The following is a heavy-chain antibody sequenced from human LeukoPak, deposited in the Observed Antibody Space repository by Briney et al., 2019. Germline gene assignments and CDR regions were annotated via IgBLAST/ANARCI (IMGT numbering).Heavy chain of an antibody. CDR2: IWYDGSNK. J-gene: IGHJ4*02. V-gene: IGHV3-33*01. Sequence: GRSLRLSCAASGFTFSSYGMHWVRQAPGKGLEWVAVIWYDGSNKYYADSVKGRFTISRDNSKNTLYLQMNSLRAEDTAVYYCARVTTYDFWSGYLFDYWGQGTLVTVSS. D-gene: IGHD3-3*01. CDR3: ARVTTYDFWSGYLFDY. CDR1: GFTFSSYG.